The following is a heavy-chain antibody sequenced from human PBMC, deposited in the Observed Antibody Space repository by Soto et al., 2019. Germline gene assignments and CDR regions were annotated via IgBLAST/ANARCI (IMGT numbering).Heavy chain of an antibody. J-gene: IGHJ6*02. V-gene: IGHV1-58*01. CDR2: IVVGSGNT. D-gene: IGHD3-9*01. CDR3: ASVPNYDILTGPRGMDV. CDR1: GFTFTSSA. Sequence: GASVKVSCKASGFTFTSSAVQCVRQARGQRLEWIGWIVVGSGNTNYAQKFQERVTITRDMSTSTAYMELSSLRSEDTAVYYCASVPNYDILTGPRGMDVWGQGTTVTVSS.